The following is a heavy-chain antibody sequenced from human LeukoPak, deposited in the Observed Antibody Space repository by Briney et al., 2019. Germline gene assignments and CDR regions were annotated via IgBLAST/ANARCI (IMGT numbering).Heavy chain of an antibody. Sequence: ASETLSLTCTLSGDSIINSRFYWGWVRQPPGKELEWIATIHNGGSTYYNPSLESRVAISVDTSRKQSSMRLNSMTAADAAVYYCTGYSGFDWRNYFDYWGQGILVTVS. J-gene: IGHJ4*02. CDR2: IHNGGST. CDR1: GDSIINSRFY. CDR3: TGYSGFDWRNYFDY. V-gene: IGHV4-39*01. D-gene: IGHD1-26*01.